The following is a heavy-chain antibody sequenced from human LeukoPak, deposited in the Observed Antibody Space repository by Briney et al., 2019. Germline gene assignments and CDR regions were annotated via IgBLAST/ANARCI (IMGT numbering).Heavy chain of an antibody. V-gene: IGHV4-59*04. J-gene: IGHJ4*02. CDR2: IDYSGST. CDR3: ARRHFGSALRDY. Sequence: PSETLSLTCTISGGSIGSYYWTWIRQPPGKGLEWIGYIDYSGSTSYNPSLKSRVTISVDTSKNQFSLKLSSVTAADTAVYYCARRHFGSALRDYWGQGTLVTVSS. D-gene: IGHD3-10*01. CDR1: GGSIGSYY.